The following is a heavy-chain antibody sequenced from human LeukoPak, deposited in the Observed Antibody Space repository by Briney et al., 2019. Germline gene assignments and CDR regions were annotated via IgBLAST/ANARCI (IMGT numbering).Heavy chain of an antibody. CDR2: IIPILGIA. V-gene: IGHV1-69*04. D-gene: IGHD1-1*01. Sequence: SVKVSCKASGGTFSSYAISWVRQAPGQGLEWMGRIIPILGIANYAQKFQGRVTITADKSTGTAYMELSSLRSEDTAVYYCARAVERRLYYYYGMDVWGQGTTVTVSS. CDR1: GGTFSSYA. CDR3: ARAVERRLYYYYGMDV. J-gene: IGHJ6*02.